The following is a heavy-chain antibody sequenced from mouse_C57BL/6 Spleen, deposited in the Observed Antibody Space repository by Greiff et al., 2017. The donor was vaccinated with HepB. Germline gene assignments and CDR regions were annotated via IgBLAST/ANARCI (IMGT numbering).Heavy chain of an antibody. J-gene: IGHJ3*01. CDR3: ARCHYGSTACFAY. V-gene: IGHV1-53*01. Sequence: QVQLKQPGTELVKPGASVKLSCKASGYTFTSYWMHWVKQRPGQGLEWIGNINPSNGGTNYNEKFKSKATLTVDKSSSTAYMQLSSLTSEDSAVYYCARCHYGSTACFAYWGQGTLVTVSA. CDR2: INPSNGGT. D-gene: IGHD1-1*01. CDR1: GYTFTSYW.